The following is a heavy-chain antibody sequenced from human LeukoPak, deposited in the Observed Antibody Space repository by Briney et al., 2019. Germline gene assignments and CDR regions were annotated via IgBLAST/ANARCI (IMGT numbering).Heavy chain of an antibody. J-gene: IGHJ4*02. Sequence: PGGSLRLSCAASGFTFSTYNINWVRQAPGKGLEWVSYISSSSSTKYYADSVKGRFTISRDNAKNSLYLQMNSLRAEDTAVYYCARALRGYSYGSFDYWGQGNLVTVSS. CDR2: ISSSSSTK. CDR1: GFTFSTYN. V-gene: IGHV3-48*01. CDR3: ARALRGYSYGSFDY. D-gene: IGHD5-18*01.